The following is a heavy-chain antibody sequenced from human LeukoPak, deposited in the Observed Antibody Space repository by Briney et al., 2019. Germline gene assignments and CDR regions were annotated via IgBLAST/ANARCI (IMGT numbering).Heavy chain of an antibody. Sequence: ASVKVSCKASGGTFRSYAITWVRQAPGQGLEWMGRIIPMYGTTSYAQRFQGRVTITTDESTSTAYMELSSPRSEDTAVYYCAKSGTYSTGWYYFDYWGQGTLVTVSS. V-gene: IGHV1-69*05. CDR3: AKSGTYSTGWYYFDY. D-gene: IGHD6-19*01. CDR2: IIPMYGTT. CDR1: GGTFRSYA. J-gene: IGHJ4*02.